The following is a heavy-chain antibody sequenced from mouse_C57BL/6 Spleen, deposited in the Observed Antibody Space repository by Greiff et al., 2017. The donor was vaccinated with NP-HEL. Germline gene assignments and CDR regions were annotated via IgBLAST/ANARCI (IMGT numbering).Heavy chain of an antibody. CDR2: IDPSDSET. CDR1: GYTFTSYW. CDR3: ARYHYSKPSFDY. D-gene: IGHD2-5*01. V-gene: IGHV1-52*01. Sequence: QVQLKQPGAELVRPGSSVKLSCKASGYTFTSYWMHWVKQRPIQGLEWIGNIDPSDSETHYNQKFKDKATLTVDKSCSTAYMQLSSLTSEDSAVYYCARYHYSKPSFDYWGQGTTLTVSS. J-gene: IGHJ2*01.